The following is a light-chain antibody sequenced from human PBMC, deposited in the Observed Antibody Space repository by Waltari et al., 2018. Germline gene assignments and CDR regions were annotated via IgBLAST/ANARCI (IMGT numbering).Light chain of an antibody. V-gene: IGKV3-11*01. Sequence: VVVTQSPATLSLSPGERATLSCRASPGFSTYLACYQQKPGQAPRLLIYDASNRATGSPARFSGSVSGTDFTLTISSLEPEDFAVYDCQQRTIWSGTFGQGTKVEIK. CDR1: PGFSTY. CDR3: QQRTIWSGT. CDR2: DAS. J-gene: IGKJ1*01.